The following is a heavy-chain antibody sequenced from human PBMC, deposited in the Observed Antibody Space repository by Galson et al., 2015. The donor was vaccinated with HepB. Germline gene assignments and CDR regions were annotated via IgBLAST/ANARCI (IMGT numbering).Heavy chain of an antibody. CDR1: GDSVSTTSVG. V-gene: IGHV6-1*01. CDR2: THYRSKWFN. Sequence: CAISGDSVSTTSVGWSWIRQSPSRGLEWLGRTHYRSKWFNDHAVSLKSRITISPDTSKNQVSLQLNSVTPEDTAVYFCARDNLRRGLGSFWSGQPHGVNWFYPWGQGTLFIFSS. J-gene: IGHJ5*02. CDR3: ARDNLRRGLGSFWSGQPHGVNWFYP. D-gene: IGHD3-3*01.